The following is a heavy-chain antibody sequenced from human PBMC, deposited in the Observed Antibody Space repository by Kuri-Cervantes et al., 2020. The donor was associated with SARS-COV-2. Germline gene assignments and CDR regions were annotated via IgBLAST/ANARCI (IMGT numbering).Heavy chain of an antibody. V-gene: IGHV3-48*01. CDR3: ARDFPEYQLPFDTHADY. CDR2: INSGSRTI. Sequence: GESLKISCAGSGFTFNSYSMNWVRQAPGKGLEWVAYINSGSRTIYYADSVKGRFTISTDNAKNSVYLQMNSLRAEDTAVYYCARDFPEYQLPFDTHADYWGQGTLVTVSS. D-gene: IGHD2-2*01. CDR1: GFTFNSYS. J-gene: IGHJ4*02.